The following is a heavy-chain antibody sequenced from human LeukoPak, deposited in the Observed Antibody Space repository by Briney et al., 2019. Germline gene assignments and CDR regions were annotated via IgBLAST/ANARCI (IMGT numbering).Heavy chain of an antibody. V-gene: IGHV3-48*02. CDR3: AREGYYGAFDI. CDR2: IGANSAI. CDR1: GFTFSDYS. D-gene: IGHD3-10*01. Sequence: GGSLRLSCAASGFTFSDYSMNWVRQAPGKGLEWVSYIGANSAIYYADSVKGRFTISRDNARNSLSLQVDSLRDDDTAVYYCAREGYYGAFDIWGQGTMVTVSS. J-gene: IGHJ3*02.